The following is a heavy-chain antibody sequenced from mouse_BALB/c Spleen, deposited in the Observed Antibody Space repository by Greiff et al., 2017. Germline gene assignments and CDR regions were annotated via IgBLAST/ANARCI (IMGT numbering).Heavy chain of an antibody. CDR2: ISSGGGST. CDR1: GFAFSSYD. J-gene: IGHJ3*01. D-gene: IGHD2-4*01. V-gene: IGHV5-12-1*01. Sequence: EVKVEESGGGLVKPGGSLKLSCAASGFAFSSYDMSWVRQTPEKRLEWVAYISSGGGSTYYPDTVKGRFTISRDNAKNTLYLQMSSLKSEDTAMYYCARHGDYDVIFAYWGQGTLVTVSA. CDR3: ARHGDYDVIFAY.